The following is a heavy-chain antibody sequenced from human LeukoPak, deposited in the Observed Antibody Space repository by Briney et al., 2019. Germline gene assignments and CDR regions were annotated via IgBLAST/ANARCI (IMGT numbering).Heavy chain of an antibody. CDR2: ISSSSSFI. D-gene: IGHD4-17*01. V-gene: IGHV3-21*01. CDR1: GFTFSSYS. CDR3: ARDRLHYGEYEKTFDY. Sequence: GGSLRLPCAASGFTFSSYSMNWVRQAPGKGLEWVSSISSSSSFIYYADSVKGRFTISRDNGKNSLYLQMNSLRAEDTAVYYCARDRLHYGEYEKTFDYWGQGTLVTVSS. J-gene: IGHJ4*02.